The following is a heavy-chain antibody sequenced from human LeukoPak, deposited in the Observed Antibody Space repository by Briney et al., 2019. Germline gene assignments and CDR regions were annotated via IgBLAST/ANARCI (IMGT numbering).Heavy chain of an antibody. CDR3: AADGEYAFLV. D-gene: IGHD2/OR15-2a*01. CDR2: ILNDGITT. J-gene: IGHJ3*01. CDR1: GFTFSYAW. Sequence: GGSLRLSCAASGFTFSYAWMNWVRQAPGKGLVWISRILNDGITTTYADSVKGRFTISRDNAKNTLYLQMNSLRADDTAVYYCAADGEYAFLVWGQGTMVTVSS. V-gene: IGHV3-74*01.